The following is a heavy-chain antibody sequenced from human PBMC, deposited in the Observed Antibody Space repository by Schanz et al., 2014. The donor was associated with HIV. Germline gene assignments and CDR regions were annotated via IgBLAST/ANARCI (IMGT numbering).Heavy chain of an antibody. Sequence: EVQLLDSGGGLVQPGGSLRLSCVASGFTLSSYSMNWVRQAPGKGLEWVSAISGGGAGTYYADSVKGRFTISRDNSRNALYLHMNSLRADDTAIYYCVKAYSSGFSGAGSWGQGALVTVSS. J-gene: IGHJ5*02. V-gene: IGHV3-23*01. CDR1: GFTLSSYS. CDR2: ISGGGAGT. CDR3: VKAYSSGFSGAGS. D-gene: IGHD5-18*01.